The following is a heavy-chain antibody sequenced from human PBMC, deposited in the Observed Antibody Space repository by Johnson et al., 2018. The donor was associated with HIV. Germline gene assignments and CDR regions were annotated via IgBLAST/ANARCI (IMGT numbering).Heavy chain of an antibody. J-gene: IGHJ3*02. D-gene: IGHD2/OR15-2a*01. Sequence: VQLVESGGGVVQPGRSLRLSCAASGFTFSSYWMSWVRQAPGKGLEWVANIKQDGSEKYYVDSVKGRFTISRDNAKNSLYLQMNSLRAEDTAVYYCARGGLLHAFDIWGQGTMVTVSS. V-gene: IGHV3-7*01. CDR3: ARGGLLHAFDI. CDR1: GFTFSSYW. CDR2: IKQDGSEK.